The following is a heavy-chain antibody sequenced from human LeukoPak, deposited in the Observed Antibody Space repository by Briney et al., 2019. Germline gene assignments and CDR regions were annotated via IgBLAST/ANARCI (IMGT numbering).Heavy chain of an antibody. CDR2: IYSGGST. CDR3: ARGVGSSWYYFDY. D-gene: IGHD6-13*01. Sequence: GGSLRLSCAASEFTFSRYTMNWVRQAPGKGLEWVSVIYSGGSTYYADSVKGRFTISRDNSKNTLYLQMNSLRAEDTAVCYCARGVGSSWYYFDYWGQGTLVTVSS. V-gene: IGHV3-53*01. J-gene: IGHJ4*02. CDR1: EFTFSRYT.